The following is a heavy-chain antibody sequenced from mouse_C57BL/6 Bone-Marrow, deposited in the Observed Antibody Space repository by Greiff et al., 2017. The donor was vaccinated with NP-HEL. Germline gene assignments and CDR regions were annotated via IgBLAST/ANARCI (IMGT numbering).Heavy chain of an antibody. CDR1: GYTFTNYW. Sequence: QVQLQQSGAELVRPGTSVKMSCKASGYTFTNYWIGWAKQRPGHGLEWIGDIYPGGGYTNYNEKFKGKGTLTADKSSSTAYMQFSSLTSEDSAIYYCARSGDDYAWFAYWGQGTLVTVSA. CDR3: ARSGDDYAWFAY. J-gene: IGHJ3*01. V-gene: IGHV1-63*01. D-gene: IGHD2-4*01. CDR2: IYPGGGYT.